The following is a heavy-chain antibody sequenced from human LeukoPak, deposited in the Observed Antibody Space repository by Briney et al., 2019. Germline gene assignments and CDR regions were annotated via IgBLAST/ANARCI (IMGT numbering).Heavy chain of an antibody. J-gene: IGHJ4*02. D-gene: IGHD3-10*01. CDR2: IYYSGST. V-gene: IGHV4-39*01. CDR3: ARNLVWFGESSDY. CDR1: GGSISSSSYY. Sequence: SETLSLTCTVSGGSISSSSYYWGWIRQPPGKGLEWIGSIYYSGSTYYNPSLKSRVTISVDTSKNQFSLKLSSVTAADTAVYYCARNLVWFGESSDYWGQGTLVTVSS.